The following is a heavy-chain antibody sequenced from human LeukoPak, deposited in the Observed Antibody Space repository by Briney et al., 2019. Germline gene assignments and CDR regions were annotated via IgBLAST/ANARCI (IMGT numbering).Heavy chain of an antibody. J-gene: IGHJ4*02. Sequence: PSETLSLTCTVSGGSISSSSYYWGWIRQPPGKGLEWIGSIYYSGSTYYNPSLKSRVTISVDTSKNQFSLKLSSVTAADTAVYYCARYNYYDSSVGYYFDYWGQGTLVTVSS. CDR2: IYYSGST. D-gene: IGHD3-22*01. CDR1: GGSISSSSYY. CDR3: ARYNYYDSSVGYYFDY. V-gene: IGHV4-39*07.